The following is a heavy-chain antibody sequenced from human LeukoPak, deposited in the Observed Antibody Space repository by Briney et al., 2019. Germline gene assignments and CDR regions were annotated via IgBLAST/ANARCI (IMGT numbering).Heavy chain of an antibody. V-gene: IGHV3-64*01. CDR2: ISSSGGST. Sequence: GGSLTLSCAASGFTFSTYATHWVRQAPGKGLEYVSAISSSGGSTFYANSVKGRFTISRDNFKNTLYLQMGSLRAEDMALYYCVRRAPGYSSGWLDYWGQGTLVTVSS. CDR1: GFTFSTYA. D-gene: IGHD6-19*01. J-gene: IGHJ4*02. CDR3: VRRAPGYSSGWLDY.